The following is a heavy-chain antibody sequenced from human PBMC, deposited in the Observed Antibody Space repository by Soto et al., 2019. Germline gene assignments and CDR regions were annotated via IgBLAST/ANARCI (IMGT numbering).Heavy chain of an antibody. V-gene: IGHV1-2*04. CDR3: ARESGGATATLDYYYFYMDV. CDR2: INPNSGVT. CDR1: GDSFNDYY. Sequence: SVKVSWKSSGDSFNDYYIHWVRQAPGQGLEWMGWINPNSGVTKYAQKFQGWVSMTRDTSIRTVYMQLSRLRSDDTAVYYCARESGGATATLDYYYFYMDVWGTGTTVTVSS. D-gene: IGHD5-12*01. J-gene: IGHJ6*03.